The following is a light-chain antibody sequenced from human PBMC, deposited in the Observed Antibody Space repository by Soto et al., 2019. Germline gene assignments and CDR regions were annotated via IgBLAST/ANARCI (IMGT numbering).Light chain of an antibody. CDR1: TGDVGTFDY. J-gene: IGLJ2*01. Sequence: QSALTQPASVSGSPGQSITISCTGTTGDVGTFDYVSWYQYHPGNAPKLLIYEVRYRPSGVSNRFSGSKSGNTASLTISGLQAEDEADYYCSSYTTISTVVFGGGTQLTVL. V-gene: IGLV2-14*01. CDR3: SSYTTISTVV. CDR2: EVR.